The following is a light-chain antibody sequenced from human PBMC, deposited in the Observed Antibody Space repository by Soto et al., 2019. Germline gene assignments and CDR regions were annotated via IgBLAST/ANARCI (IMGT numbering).Light chain of an antibody. J-gene: IGLJ1*01. Sequence: QSALTQPASVSGSPGQSITISCTGTSSDIGDYNYVSWYQQYPVKAPKLMIYDVSNRPSGVSARFSGSKSGNTASLTISGLQAEDEADYYCSAYTSSSTPRYLFGTGTKVTVL. CDR2: DVS. CDR3: SAYTSSSTPRYL. CDR1: SSDIGDYNY. V-gene: IGLV2-14*01.